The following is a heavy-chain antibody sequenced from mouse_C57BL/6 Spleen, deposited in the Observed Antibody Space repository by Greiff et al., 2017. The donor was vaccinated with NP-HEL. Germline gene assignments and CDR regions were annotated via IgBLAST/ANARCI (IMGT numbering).Heavy chain of an antibody. V-gene: IGHV1-82*01. Sequence: VKLMESGPELVKPGASVKISCKASGYAFSSSWMNWVKQRPGKGLEWIGRIYPGDGDTNYNGKFKGKATLTADKSSSTAYMQLSSLTSEDSAVYFCARERDYGNYGFAYCGQGTLVTVSA. D-gene: IGHD2-1*01. J-gene: IGHJ3*01. CDR1: GYAFSSSW. CDR3: ARERDYGNYGFAY. CDR2: IYPGDGDT.